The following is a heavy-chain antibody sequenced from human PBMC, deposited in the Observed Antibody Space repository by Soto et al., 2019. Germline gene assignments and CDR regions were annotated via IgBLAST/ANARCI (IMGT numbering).Heavy chain of an antibody. CDR2: IIPIFGTA. J-gene: IGHJ6*04. Sequence: SVKVSCKASGRTFSSYAISWVRQAPGQGLEWMGGIIPIFGTANYAQKFQGRVTITADESTNTTYTELSSLRSEDTAVYYYEIEDLAHIAVAGQPTEYYYCYSDMDVWGKGNTGAASS. D-gene: IGHD6-19*01. V-gene: IGHV1-69*13. CDR1: GRTFSSYA. CDR3: EIEDLAHIAVAGQPTEYYYCYSDMDV.